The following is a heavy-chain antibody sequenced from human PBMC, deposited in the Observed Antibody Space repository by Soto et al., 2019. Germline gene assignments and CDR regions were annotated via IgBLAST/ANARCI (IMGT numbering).Heavy chain of an antibody. CDR2: IGSDGSLT. CDR1: GFTVNVDG. CDR3: ARDPYYYIDQ. D-gene: IGHD3-10*01. Sequence: GXLGLSCVASGFTVNVDGLHWVRQAPGKGLVWVARIGSDGSLTNYADSVKGRFTISRDNAKNTLDLQMNSLKAEDTALYYCARDPYYYIDQCGQGTQLTISS. J-gene: IGHJ4*02. V-gene: IGHV3-74*01.